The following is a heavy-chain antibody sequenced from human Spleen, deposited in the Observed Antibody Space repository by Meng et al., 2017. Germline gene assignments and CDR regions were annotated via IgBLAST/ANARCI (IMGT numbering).Heavy chain of an antibody. V-gene: IGHV4-34*01. CDR1: GGSFSGYY. CDR3: ARGGDIVATITLDY. J-gene: IGHJ4*02. D-gene: IGHD5-12*01. Sequence: VALQPWGAGPLKPSAPLSLTCAVYGGSFSGYYWSWIRQPPGKGLEWIGEINHSGSTNYNPSLKSRVTISVDTSKNQFSLKLSSVTAADTAVYYCARGGDIVATITLDYWGQGTLVTVSS. CDR2: INHSGST.